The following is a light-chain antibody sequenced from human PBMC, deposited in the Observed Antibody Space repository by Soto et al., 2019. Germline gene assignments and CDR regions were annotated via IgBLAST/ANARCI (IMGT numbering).Light chain of an antibody. CDR2: EGS. Sequence: LTQPASVSGSPGQSITISCTGTRSVVWNYNVVPCYQQHSVKAPKLMIYEGSRRPSGVCNRFSGSKSGNTANLTISGLQAEDEADYYSRADAGSSTYVFGTGSKVTVL. V-gene: IGLV2-23*01. J-gene: IGLJ1*01. CDR3: RADAGSSTYV. CDR1: RSVVWNYNV.